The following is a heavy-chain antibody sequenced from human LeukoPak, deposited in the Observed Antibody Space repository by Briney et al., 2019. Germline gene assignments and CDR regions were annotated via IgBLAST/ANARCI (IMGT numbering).Heavy chain of an antibody. CDR3: AKVRGAAPKMSYFDY. J-gene: IGHJ4*02. CDR2: ISGSGGST. Sequence: PGGSLRLSCAASGFTFSSYAMSWVRQAPGKGLEWVSAISGSGGSTYYADSVKGRFTIFRDNSKNTLYLQMNSLRAEDTAVYYCAKVRGAAPKMSYFDYWGQGTLVTVSS. V-gene: IGHV3-23*01. D-gene: IGHD6-13*01. CDR1: GFTFSSYA.